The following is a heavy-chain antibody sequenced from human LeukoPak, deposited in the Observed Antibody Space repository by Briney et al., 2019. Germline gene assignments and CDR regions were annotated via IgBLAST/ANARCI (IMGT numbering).Heavy chain of an antibody. V-gene: IGHV4-59*01. Sequence: SETLSLTCTVSGGSISSYYWSWIRQPPGKGLKWIGYIYYSGSTNYNPSLKSRVTISVDTSKNQFSLKLSSVTAADTAVYYCAREGYCSGGSCSTTHRYYMDVWGKGTTVTVSS. CDR1: GGSISSYY. CDR2: IYYSGST. D-gene: IGHD2-15*01. J-gene: IGHJ6*03. CDR3: AREGYCSGGSCSTTHRYYMDV.